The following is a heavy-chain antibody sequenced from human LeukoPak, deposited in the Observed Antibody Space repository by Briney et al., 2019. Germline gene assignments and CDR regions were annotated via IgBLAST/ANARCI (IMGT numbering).Heavy chain of an antibody. J-gene: IGHJ3*02. CDR2: ISSGSTYI. CDR3: ARASMIVGALGAFDI. CDR1: EFTFSTYS. D-gene: IGHD3-22*01. Sequence: GGSLRLSCAASEFTFSTYSMNWVRQAPGKGLEWVSSISSGSTYIYYADSVKGRFTISRDNSKNTLYLQMNSLRAEGTAVYYCARASMIVGALGAFDIWGQGTMVTVSS. V-gene: IGHV3-21*01.